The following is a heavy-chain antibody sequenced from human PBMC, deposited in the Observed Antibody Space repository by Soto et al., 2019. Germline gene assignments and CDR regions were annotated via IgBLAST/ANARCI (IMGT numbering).Heavy chain of an antibody. CDR3: ARDRVLGVITLFYYYYYGMDV. D-gene: IGHD3-10*01. J-gene: IGHJ6*02. V-gene: IGHV1-69*01. CDR2: IIPIFGTA. Sequence: QVQLVQSGAEVKKPGSSVKVSCKASGGTFSSYAISWVRQAPGQGLEWMGGIIPIFGTANYAQKFQGTVSITADESTSTGYTELNSLGSEDTAMYYCARDRVLGVITLFYYYYYGMDVWGQGTTVTVSS. CDR1: GGTFSSYA.